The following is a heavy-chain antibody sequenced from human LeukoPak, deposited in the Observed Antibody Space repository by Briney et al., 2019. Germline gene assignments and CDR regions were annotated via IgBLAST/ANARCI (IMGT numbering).Heavy chain of an antibody. V-gene: IGHV3-30-3*01. CDR3: ARDVLASHGMDV. J-gene: IGHJ6*02. CDR1: GFTFSSYA. Sequence: GRSLRLSCAASGFTFSSYAMHWVRQAPGKGLEWVAVISYDGSNKYYADSVKGRFTISRDNSKNTLYLQMNSLRAEDTAVYYCARDVLASHGMDVWGQGTTVTVSS. CDR2: ISYDGSNK. D-gene: IGHD5-12*01.